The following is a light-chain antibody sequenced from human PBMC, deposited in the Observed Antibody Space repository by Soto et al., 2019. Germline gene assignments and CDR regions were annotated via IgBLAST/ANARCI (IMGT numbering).Light chain of an antibody. CDR1: QDISNY. J-gene: IGKJ4*01. CDR2: DAS. CDR3: QQYDNLTLT. V-gene: IGKV1-33*01. Sequence: DIQMTQSPSSLSASVGDRVTITCQASQDISNYLNWYQQKPGKAPKLLIYDASNLETGVPSRFSGSGSGTDFTFTISRLQPEDIATYYCQQYDNLTLT.